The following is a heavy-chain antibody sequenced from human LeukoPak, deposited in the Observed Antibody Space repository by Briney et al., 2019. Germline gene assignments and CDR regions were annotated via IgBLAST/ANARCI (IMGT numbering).Heavy chain of an antibody. J-gene: IGHJ5*02. CDR2: IYHSGST. V-gene: IGHV4-30-2*01. D-gene: IGHD6-13*01. CDR1: GGSISSGGYS. CDR3: ARGAWVAAAGTGWFDP. Sequence: PSETLSLTCAVFGGSISSGGYSWSWIRQPPGKGLEWIGYIYHSGSTYYNPSLKSRVTISVDRSKNQFSLKLSSVTAADTAVYYCARGAWVAAAGTGWFDPWGQGTLVTVSS.